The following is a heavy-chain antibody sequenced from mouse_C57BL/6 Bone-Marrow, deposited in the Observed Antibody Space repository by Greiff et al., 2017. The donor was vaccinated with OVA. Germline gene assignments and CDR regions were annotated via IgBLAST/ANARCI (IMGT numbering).Heavy chain of an antibody. J-gene: IGHJ4*01. CDR3: ASHLLPPMDY. CDR1: GFSLTSYG. V-gene: IGHV2-2*01. D-gene: IGHD5-5*01. Sequence: VKLMESGPGLVQPSQSLSITCTVSGFSLTSYGVHWVRQSPGKGLEWLGVIWRGGSTDYNAAFISRLSISKDNSKSQVFFKMNSLQADDTAIYYCASHLLPPMDYWGQGTSVTVSS. CDR2: IWRGGST.